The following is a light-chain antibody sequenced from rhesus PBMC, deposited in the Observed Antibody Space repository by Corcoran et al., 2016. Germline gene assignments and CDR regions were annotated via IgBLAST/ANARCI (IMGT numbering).Light chain of an antibody. CDR3: QHRNSYPPT. Sequence: DIHMTQSPSSLSASVGDKVTITCRASQGISNALAWYQQKPGNAPKLLIYAASNLQSGVPSRFSGTGARTDFTLTIRSLQPEDFSVYYCQHRNSYPPTFGPETKLDIK. V-gene: IGKV1-33*01. J-gene: IGKJ3*01. CDR2: AAS. CDR1: QGISNA.